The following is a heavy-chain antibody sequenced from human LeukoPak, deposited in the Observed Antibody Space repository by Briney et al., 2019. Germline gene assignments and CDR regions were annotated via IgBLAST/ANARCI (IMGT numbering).Heavy chain of an antibody. D-gene: IGHD5-24*01. CDR3: ASYREAYDLYPHGLDV. J-gene: IGHJ3*01. V-gene: IGHV4-61*02. Sequence: SETLPLTCSVSGASVSTTAYFWNWIRQPAGEGLEWIGRIYASGNTHYNPSLKSRVTMSLDTSKNQFSLTMNSVTAADSAAYFCASYREAYDLYPHGLDVWGRGTVVTVSS. CDR1: GASVSTTAYF. CDR2: IYASGNT.